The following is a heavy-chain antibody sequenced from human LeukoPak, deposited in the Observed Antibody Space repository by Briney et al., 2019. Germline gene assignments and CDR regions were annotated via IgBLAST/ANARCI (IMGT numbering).Heavy chain of an antibody. D-gene: IGHD6-6*01. J-gene: IGHJ6*03. V-gene: IGHV1-18*01. CDR3: AREYSSPSGYFYYMDV. CDR2: ISAYNGNT. CDR1: GYTFSHYG. Sequence: ASVKVSCKASGYTFSHYGITWARQAPGQGLEWMGWISAYNGNTNYVQKLQGRVTMTTDTSTSTAYMELRSLRSDDTAVYYCAREYSSPSGYFYYMDVWGKGTTVTVSS.